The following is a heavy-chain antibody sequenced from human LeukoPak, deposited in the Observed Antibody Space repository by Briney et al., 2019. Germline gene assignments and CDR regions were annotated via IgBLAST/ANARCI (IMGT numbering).Heavy chain of an antibody. V-gene: IGHV3-23*01. CDR1: GFTFTNYA. J-gene: IGHJ3*01. Sequence: GGSLRLSCAASGFTFTNYAMIWVRQAPGKGLEWVSVISGSGTTTDYADSVRGRLTISRDNSKNTLYLQMNSLRAEDTAVYYCARISSSNWYDERGAFDVWGQGTMVTVSS. D-gene: IGHD6-13*01. CDR2: ISGSGTTT. CDR3: ARISSSNWYDERGAFDV.